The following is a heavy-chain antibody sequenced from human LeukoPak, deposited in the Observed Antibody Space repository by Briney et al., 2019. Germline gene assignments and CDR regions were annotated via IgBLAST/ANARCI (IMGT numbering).Heavy chain of an antibody. V-gene: IGHV1-2*02. CDR1: GYTFTGYY. J-gene: IGHJ4*02. Sequence: ASVKVSCKASGYTFTGYYMHWVRQAPGQGLAWMGWINPNSGGTNYAQKFQGRVTMTRDTSISTAYMELSRPRSDDTAVYYCARDTIAVAYAFDYWGQGTLVTVSS. CDR2: INPNSGGT. CDR3: ARDTIAVAYAFDY. D-gene: IGHD6-19*01.